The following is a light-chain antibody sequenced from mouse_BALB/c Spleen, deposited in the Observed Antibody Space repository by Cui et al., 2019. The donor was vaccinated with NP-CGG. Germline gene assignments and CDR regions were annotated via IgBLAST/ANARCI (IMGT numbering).Light chain of an antibody. V-gene: IGLV1*01. CDR3: ALWYSNHWV. CDR2: GTN. Sequence: QAVVTQESALTTSPGETVTLTCPSSTGAVTTSNYANWVQEKPDHFFTGLIGGTNNRAPGVPGRFSGSLIGDKAALTITGAQTEDGAIYFCALWYSNHWVFGGGTKLTVL. J-gene: IGLJ1*01. CDR1: TGAVTTSNY.